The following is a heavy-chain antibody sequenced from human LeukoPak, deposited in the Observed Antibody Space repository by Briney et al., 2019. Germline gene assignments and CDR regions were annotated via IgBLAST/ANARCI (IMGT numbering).Heavy chain of an antibody. J-gene: IGHJ4*02. D-gene: IGHD1-26*01. CDR2: IIPNSGDT. Sequence: ASVKVSCKASGYTFTGYYMHWVRQAPGQGLEWMGWIIPNSGDTNYAQNFRGRVTMTRDTSISTAYMELSRLRSDDTAVYYCARDLGSYTFDFDYWGQGTLVSVSS. CDR3: ARDLGSYTFDFDY. CDR1: GYTFTGYY. V-gene: IGHV1-2*02.